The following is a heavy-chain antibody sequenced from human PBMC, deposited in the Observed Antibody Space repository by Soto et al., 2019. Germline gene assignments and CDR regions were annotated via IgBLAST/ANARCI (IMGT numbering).Heavy chain of an antibody. CDR3: VRSKGGYSYGTPFDY. V-gene: IGHV3-9*01. D-gene: IGHD5-18*01. CDR1: GFTFDDYA. CDR2: ISWNSGNI. Sequence: EVQLEESGGALVQPGRFLRLSCAASGFTFDDYAMHWVRQVLGKGLEWVSSISWNSGNIGYADFVKGRFTTSRDNAKNSLYLQMNSLRPEDTALYYCVRSKGGYSYGTPFDYWGQGTLVTVSS. J-gene: IGHJ4*02.